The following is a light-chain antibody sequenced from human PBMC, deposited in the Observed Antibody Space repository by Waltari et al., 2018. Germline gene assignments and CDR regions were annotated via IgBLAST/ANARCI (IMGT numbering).Light chain of an antibody. CDR1: QSISTY. CDR3: QQSDSTPYT. Sequence: DIQLTQSPSSLSASVGDRVTITCRASQSISTYLNWYQQRQGKAPEVLISAASSLRSGVPSRFSGSGSGTDVTVTISTLQPEDFATYYCQQSDSTPYTFGQGTKLGIK. V-gene: IGKV1-39*01. CDR2: AAS. J-gene: IGKJ2*01.